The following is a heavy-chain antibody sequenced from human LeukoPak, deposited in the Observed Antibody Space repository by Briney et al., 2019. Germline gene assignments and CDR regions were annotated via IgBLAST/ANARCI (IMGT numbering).Heavy chain of an antibody. V-gene: IGHV3-23*01. CDR3: AKSALYDYVWGSYGY. D-gene: IGHD3-16*01. CDR2: ISGSGGST. CDR1: GFTLSNYV. Sequence: GGSLRLSCAASGFTLSNYVMSWVRLAPGKGLEWVSSISGSGGSTYYADSVKGRFTISRDNSKNTLFLQMNSLRAEDTAVYYCAKSALYDYVWGSYGYWGQGTLVTVSS. J-gene: IGHJ4*02.